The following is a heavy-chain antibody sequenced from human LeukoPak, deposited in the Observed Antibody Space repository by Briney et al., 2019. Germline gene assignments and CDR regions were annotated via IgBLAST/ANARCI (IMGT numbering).Heavy chain of an antibody. Sequence: GASVKVSCKASGYTFTSYYIHWVRQAPAQGLQWMGIINPSDGSTNYAQKFQGRVTMTRDTSTSTVYMELSSLRSEDTAVYYCARDLGSGYYTFDYWGQGTLVTVSS. J-gene: IGHJ4*02. CDR1: GYTFTSYY. CDR2: INPSDGST. CDR3: ARDLGSGYYTFDY. D-gene: IGHD3-3*01. V-gene: IGHV1-46*01.